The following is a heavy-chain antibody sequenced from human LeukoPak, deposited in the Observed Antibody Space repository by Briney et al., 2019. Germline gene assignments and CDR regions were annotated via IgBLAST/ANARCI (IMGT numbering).Heavy chain of an antibody. CDR2: IYTSGST. CDR3: ASGGRSGTHFDY. Sequence: SETLSLTCTVSGDSISNYYWSWIRQPAGKGLEWIGRIYTSGSTDYNPSLKSRVTMSVDTSKNQFSLKVNSVTAADTAVYYCASGGRSGTHFDYWGQGTLVTVSS. D-gene: IGHD1-26*01. CDR1: GDSISNYY. J-gene: IGHJ4*02. V-gene: IGHV4-4*07.